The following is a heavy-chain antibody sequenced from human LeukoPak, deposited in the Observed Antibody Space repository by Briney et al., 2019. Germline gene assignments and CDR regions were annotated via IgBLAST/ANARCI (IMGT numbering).Heavy chain of an antibody. CDR3: ARHAIYSGGYSHWFDP. D-gene: IGHD1-26*01. V-gene: IGHV4-59*08. J-gene: IGHJ5*02. CDR2: IYYSGYT. Sequence: SETLSLTCTVSGGSISSYYWSWIRQPPGKGLEWIAYIYYSGYTNYNSSFKSRASISVDTSKNLCSLRLSSVTAADTAVYYCARHAIYSGGYSHWFDPWGLGTLVTVSS. CDR1: GGSISSYY.